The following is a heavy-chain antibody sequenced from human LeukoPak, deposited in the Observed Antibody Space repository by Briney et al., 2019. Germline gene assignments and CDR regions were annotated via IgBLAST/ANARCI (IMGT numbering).Heavy chain of an antibody. J-gene: IGHJ6*02. D-gene: IGHD6-19*01. CDR2: INHSGST. V-gene: IGHV4-34*01. CDR1: GGSFSGYY. CDR3: ARGSSGWQRGYYYYGMDV. Sequence: SETLSLTCAVYGGSFSGYYWSWIRQPPGKGLEWIGEINHSGSTNYNPSLKSRVTISVDTSKNQFSLKLSSVTAADTAVYYCARGSSGWQRGYYYYGMDVWGQGTTVTVSS.